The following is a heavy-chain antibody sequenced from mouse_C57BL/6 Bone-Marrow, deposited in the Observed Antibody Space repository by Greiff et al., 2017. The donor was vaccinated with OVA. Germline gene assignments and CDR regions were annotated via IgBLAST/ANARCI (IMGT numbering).Heavy chain of an antibody. CDR3: LYGYDPYYAMDY. J-gene: IGHJ4*01. V-gene: IGHV1-7*01. Sequence: VQLQESGAELAKPGASVKLSCKASGYTFTSYWMHWVKQRPGQGLEWIGYINPSSGYTKYNQKFKDKATLTADKSSSTAYMQLSSLTYEDSAVYYCLYGYDPYYAMDYWGQGTSVTVSS. CDR1: GYTFTSYW. CDR2: INPSSGYT. D-gene: IGHD2-2*01.